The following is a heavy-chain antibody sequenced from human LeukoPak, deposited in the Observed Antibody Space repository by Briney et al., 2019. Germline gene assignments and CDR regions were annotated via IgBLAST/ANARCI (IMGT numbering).Heavy chain of an antibody. CDR3: AKPLTYYYDSSGYYS. Sequence: GGSLRLSCAASGFTFSSYAMSWVRQAPGKGLEWVSAISGSGGGTYYADSVKGRFTISRDNSKNTLYLQMNSLRAEDTAVYYCAKPLTYYYDSSGYYSWGQGTLVTVSS. D-gene: IGHD3-22*01. CDR1: GFTFSSYA. V-gene: IGHV3-23*01. CDR2: ISGSGGGT. J-gene: IGHJ4*02.